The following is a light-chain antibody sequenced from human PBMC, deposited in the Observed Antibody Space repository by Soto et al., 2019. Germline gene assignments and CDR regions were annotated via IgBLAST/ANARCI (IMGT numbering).Light chain of an antibody. CDR2: GAS. V-gene: IGKV3-20*01. CDR1: ESVTSTY. Sequence: EIVLTQSPGTLSLSPRERATLSCRTSESVTSTYLAWYQQEPGQPPRLLIYGASSRATGISDRFSGSGSGIDCTLTISRLEPEDFDEYYCQLFGSSPRYTFGRGTKLEIK. J-gene: IGKJ2*01. CDR3: QLFGSSPRYT.